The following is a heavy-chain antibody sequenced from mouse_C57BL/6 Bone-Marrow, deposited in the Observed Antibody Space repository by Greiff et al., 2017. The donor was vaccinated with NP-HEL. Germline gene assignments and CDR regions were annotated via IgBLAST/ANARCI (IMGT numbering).Heavy chain of an antibody. CDR2: ISSGGSYT. V-gene: IGHV5-6*01. D-gene: IGHD2-1*01. CDR1: GFTFSSYG. J-gene: IGHJ2*01. CDR3: ARQSYYGNYVYYFDY. Sequence: DVHLVESGGDLVKPGGSLKLSCAASGFTFSSYGMSWVRQTPDKRLEWVATISSGGSYTYYPDSVKGRFTISRDNAKNTLYLQMSSLKSEDTAMYYCARQSYYGNYVYYFDYWGQGTTLTVSS.